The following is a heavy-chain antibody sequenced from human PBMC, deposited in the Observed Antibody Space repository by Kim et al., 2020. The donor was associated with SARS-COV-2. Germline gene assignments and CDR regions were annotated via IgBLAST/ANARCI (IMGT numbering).Heavy chain of an antibody. CDR1: GGSISSYY. Sequence: SETLSLTCTVSGGSISSYYWSWIRQPPGKGLEWIGYIYYSGSTNYNPSLKSRVTISVDTSKNQFSLKLSSVTAADTAVYYCASVYGSGGAMDVWGQGTTVTVSS. CDR2: IYYSGST. J-gene: IGHJ6*02. D-gene: IGHD3-10*01. CDR3: ASVYGSGGAMDV. V-gene: IGHV4-59*13.